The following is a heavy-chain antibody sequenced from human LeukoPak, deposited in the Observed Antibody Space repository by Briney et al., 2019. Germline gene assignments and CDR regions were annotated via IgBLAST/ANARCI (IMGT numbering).Heavy chain of an antibody. D-gene: IGHD2-15*01. CDR2: INHSGST. J-gene: IGHJ4*02. Sequence: SETLSLTCAVYGGSFSGYYWSWIRKPPGKGLEWIGEINHSGSTNYNPSLKSRVTISVDTSKNQFSLKLSSVTAADTAVYYCARATSHCSGGSCYSRFDYWGQGTLVTVSS. V-gene: IGHV4-34*01. CDR1: GGSFSGYY. CDR3: ARATSHCSGGSCYSRFDY.